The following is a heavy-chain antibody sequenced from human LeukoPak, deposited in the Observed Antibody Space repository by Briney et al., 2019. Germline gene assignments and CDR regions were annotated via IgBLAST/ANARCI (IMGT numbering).Heavy chain of an antibody. D-gene: IGHD3-10*01. Sequence: PSETLSLTCTVSGGSFSSNSYYWGWIRQPPGKGLKGIGSIYYSGSTYYNPSLKSRVTISVATSKNHFSLKLSSVTAEDTAVYYCARNRYYYGSGTYGVPNWFDPWGQGTLVTVSS. CDR2: IYYSGST. J-gene: IGHJ5*02. V-gene: IGHV4-39*02. CDR3: ARNRYYYGSGTYGVPNWFDP. CDR1: GGSFSSNSYY.